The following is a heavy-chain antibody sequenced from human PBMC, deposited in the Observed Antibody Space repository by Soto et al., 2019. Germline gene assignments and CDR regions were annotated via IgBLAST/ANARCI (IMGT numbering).Heavy chain of an antibody. J-gene: IGHJ3*02. CDR3: ASTSSGTNDAFDI. D-gene: IGHD6-19*01. CDR1: GGSISSSSYY. V-gene: IGHV4-39*01. Sequence: SETLSLTCTVSGGSISSSSYYWGWIRQPPGKGLEWIGSIYYSGSTYYNPSLKSRVTISVDTSKNQFSLKLSSVTAADTAVYYCASTSSGTNDAFDIWGQGTMVTVSS. CDR2: IYYSGST.